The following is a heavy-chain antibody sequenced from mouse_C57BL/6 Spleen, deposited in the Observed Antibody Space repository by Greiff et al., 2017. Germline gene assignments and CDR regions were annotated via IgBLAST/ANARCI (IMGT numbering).Heavy chain of an antibody. J-gene: IGHJ4*01. D-gene: IGHD1-1*01. CDR2: IHPNSGST. Sequence: QVQLQQPGAELVKPGASVKLSCKASGYTFTSYWMHWVKQRPGQGLEWIGMIHPNSGSTNYNEKFKSKATLTVDKSSSTAYMKLSSLTSEDSAVYYCARNGITRTYYYAMDYWGQGTSVTVSS. CDR3: ARNGITRTYYYAMDY. CDR1: GYTFTSYW. V-gene: IGHV1-64*01.